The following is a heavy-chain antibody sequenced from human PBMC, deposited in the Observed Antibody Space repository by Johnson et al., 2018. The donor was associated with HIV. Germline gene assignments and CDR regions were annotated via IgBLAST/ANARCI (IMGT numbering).Heavy chain of an antibody. V-gene: IGHV3-66*01. CDR1: GLTVSSNY. D-gene: IGHD1-1*01. CDR3: ARDLDLREDLAFDI. Sequence: VQLVESGGGLVQPGGSLRLSCAASGLTVSSNYMSWVRQAPGKGLEWVSVIYSGGSTYYADSVKGRFTISRDNSKNTLYLQMNSLRAEDTAVYYCARDLDLREDLAFDIWGQGTMVTVSS. J-gene: IGHJ3*02. CDR2: IYSGGST.